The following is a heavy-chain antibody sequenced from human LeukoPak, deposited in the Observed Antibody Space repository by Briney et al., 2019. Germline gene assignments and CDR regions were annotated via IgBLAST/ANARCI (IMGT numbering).Heavy chain of an antibody. J-gene: IGHJ6*03. Sequence: PGGSLRLSCAASGFTFSSYWMSWVRQAPGKGLEWVANIKQDGSEKYYVDSVKGRFTISRDNAKNSLYLQMNSLRAEDTAVYYCARGRSPDSSSWPATYYMDVWGKGTTVTVSS. CDR3: ARGRSPDSSSWPATYYMDV. CDR1: GFTFSSYW. CDR2: IKQDGSEK. V-gene: IGHV3-7*01. D-gene: IGHD6-13*01.